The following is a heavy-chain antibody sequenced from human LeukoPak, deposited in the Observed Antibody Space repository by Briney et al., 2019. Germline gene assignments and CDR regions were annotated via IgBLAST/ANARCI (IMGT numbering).Heavy chain of an antibody. CDR2: INHSGST. CDR1: GGSFSGYY. J-gene: IGHJ6*03. Sequence: SETLSLTCAVYGGSFSGYYRSWIRRPPGKGLEWIGEINHSGSTNYNPSLKSRVTISVDTSKNQFSLKLSSVTAADTAVYYCARVTTGRFVWYYYYMDVWGKGTTVTVSS. D-gene: IGHD4-17*01. V-gene: IGHV4-34*01. CDR3: ARVTTGRFVWYYYYMDV.